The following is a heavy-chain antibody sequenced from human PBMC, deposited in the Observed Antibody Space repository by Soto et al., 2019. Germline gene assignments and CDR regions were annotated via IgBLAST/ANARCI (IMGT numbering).Heavy chain of an antibody. V-gene: IGHV3-13*04. CDR3: ARDGADYGEPGTDY. D-gene: IGHD4-17*01. Sequence: GGSLRLSCAASGFTFSRHDMHWVRQVTGKGLEWVSGIDSAGDAKYPASVKGRFTISRDNAEGSVYLHMNSLRLEDTAVYHCARDGADYGEPGTDYWGQGALVTVSS. CDR2: IDSAGDA. CDR1: GFTFSRHD. J-gene: IGHJ4*02.